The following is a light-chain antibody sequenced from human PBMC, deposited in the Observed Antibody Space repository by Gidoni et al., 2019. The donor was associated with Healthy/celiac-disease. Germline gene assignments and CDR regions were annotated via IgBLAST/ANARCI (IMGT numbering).Light chain of an antibody. CDR3: QQYNNWPPPIT. V-gene: IGKV3-15*01. CDR2: GAS. Sequence: EIVMTQSPATLSVSPGERATLSCRASQSVSSNLAWYQQKPGQAPRLLIYGASTRATGIPARFSGSGSGTEFTLTISSLQSEDFAVYYCQQYNNWPPPITFXXXTRLEIK. J-gene: IGKJ5*01. CDR1: QSVSSN.